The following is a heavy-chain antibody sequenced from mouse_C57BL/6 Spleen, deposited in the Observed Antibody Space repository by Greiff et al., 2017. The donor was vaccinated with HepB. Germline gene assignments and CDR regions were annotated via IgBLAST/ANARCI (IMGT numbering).Heavy chain of an antibody. CDR3: ATVVATDAMDY. V-gene: IGHV1-52*01. Sequence: VQLQQPGAELVRPGSSVKLSCKASGYTFTSYWIHWVKQRPIQGLEWIGNIDPSDSETHYNQKFKDKATLTVDKSSSTAYMQLSSLTSEDSAVYYCATVVATDAMDYWGQGTSVTVSS. D-gene: IGHD1-1*01. J-gene: IGHJ4*01. CDR2: IDPSDSET. CDR1: GYTFTSYW.